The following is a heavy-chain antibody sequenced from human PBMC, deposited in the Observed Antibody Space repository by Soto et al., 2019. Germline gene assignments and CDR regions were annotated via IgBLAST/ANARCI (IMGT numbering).Heavy chain of an antibody. J-gene: IGHJ5*02. D-gene: IGHD2-21*02. CDR2: INPKSGVT. CDR1: RYSFIGYY. CDR3: ARGDVNWFDP. V-gene: IGHV1-2*02. Sequence: GASVKVSCKASRYSFIGYYMHWVRQAPGQGLEWMGWINPKSGVTNYAQKFQGRVTMTRDTSITTAYMELSSLRSDDTAVYYCARGDVNWFDPWGQGTLVTVSS.